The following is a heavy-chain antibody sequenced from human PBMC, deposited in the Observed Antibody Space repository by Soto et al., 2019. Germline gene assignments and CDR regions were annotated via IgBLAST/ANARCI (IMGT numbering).Heavy chain of an antibody. CDR1: GFTFSNYA. J-gene: IGHJ4*02. V-gene: IGHV3-23*01. Sequence: GGSLRLSCAASGFTFSNYAMSWVRQAPGKGLEWVSTISGSGVRTYYADSVKGRFTFSRDNSKNTLYLQMSSLRAEDTALYYCAKNQERELPRVIDFWGQGTLVTVSS. CDR2: ISGSGVRT. CDR3: AKNQERELPRVIDF. D-gene: IGHD1-7*01.